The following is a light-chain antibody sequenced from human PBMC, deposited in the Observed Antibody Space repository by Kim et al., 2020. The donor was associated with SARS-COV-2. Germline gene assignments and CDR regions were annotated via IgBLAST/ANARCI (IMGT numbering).Light chain of an antibody. Sequence: SYELTQPPSVSVAPGKTARITCGGNNIGSKSVHWYQQKPGQAPVLVIYYDSDRPSGIPERFSGSNSGNTATLTISRVEAGDEADYYCQVLDSSSDHQVVFGGGTKLTVL. V-gene: IGLV3-21*04. CDR2: YDS. CDR1: NIGSKS. J-gene: IGLJ2*01. CDR3: QVLDSSSDHQVV.